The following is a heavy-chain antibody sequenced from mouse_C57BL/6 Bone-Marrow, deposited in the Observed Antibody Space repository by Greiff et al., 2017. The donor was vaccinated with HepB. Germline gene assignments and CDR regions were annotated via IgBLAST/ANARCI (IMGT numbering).Heavy chain of an antibody. Sequence: QVQLQQPGAELVKPGASVKLSCKASGYTFTSYWMHWVKQRPGQGLEWIGMIHPNSGSTNYNEKFKSKATLTVDKSSSTAYMQISSLTSEDSAVYYCAREGVNWVYAMDYWGQGTSVTVSS. D-gene: IGHD4-1*01. J-gene: IGHJ4*01. CDR3: AREGVNWVYAMDY. V-gene: IGHV1-64*01. CDR2: IHPNSGST. CDR1: GYTFTSYW.